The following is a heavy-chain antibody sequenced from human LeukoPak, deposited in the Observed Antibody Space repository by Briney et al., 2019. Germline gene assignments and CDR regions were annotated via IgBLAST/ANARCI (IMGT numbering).Heavy chain of an antibody. D-gene: IGHD1-26*01. Sequence: GGSLRLSCAPSGFTFGNYWMSWVRQAPGKGLEWVANIKPDGSEKYYVDSVKGRFTISRDNAKNSLYLQMNSLRAEDTAVYYCARDWSWDAHDYWGQGTLVTVSS. J-gene: IGHJ4*02. CDR1: GFTFGNYW. CDR3: ARDWSWDAHDY. CDR2: IKPDGSEK. V-gene: IGHV3-7*01.